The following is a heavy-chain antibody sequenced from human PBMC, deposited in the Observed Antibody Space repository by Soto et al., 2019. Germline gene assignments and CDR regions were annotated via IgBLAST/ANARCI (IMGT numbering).Heavy chain of an antibody. V-gene: IGHV2-5*01. J-gene: IGHJ4*02. D-gene: IGHD5-18*01. CDR2: IYSNDDK. CDR1: GFSLTTTTVG. Sequence: QITLKESGPTLVKPTQTLTLTCTFSGFSLTTTTVGVGCVRQPPGKALEWLALIYSNDDKRYSPSLKNRLTITKDTSKNQVVLTMTDMDPVDTATYYCAHKNVYSYGSYYFDYWGQGTLVTVSS. CDR3: AHKNVYSYGSYYFDY.